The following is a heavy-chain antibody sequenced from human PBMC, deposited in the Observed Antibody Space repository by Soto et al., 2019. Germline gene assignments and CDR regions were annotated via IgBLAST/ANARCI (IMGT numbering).Heavy chain of an antibody. CDR3: ATTHDDAVAGTVLDY. CDR2: VYYSGST. J-gene: IGHJ4*02. Sequence: SETLSLTCTVSGGSISSSSYYWGWIRQPPGKGLEWIGSVYYSGSTYYNPSLKSRVTISVDTSKNQFSLKLSSVTAADTAVYYCATTHDDAVAGTVLDYWGQGTLVTVSS. V-gene: IGHV4-39*01. CDR1: GGSISSSSYY. D-gene: IGHD6-19*01.